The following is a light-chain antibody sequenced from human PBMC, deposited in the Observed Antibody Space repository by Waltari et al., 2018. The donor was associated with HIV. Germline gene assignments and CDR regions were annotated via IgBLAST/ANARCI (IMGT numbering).Light chain of an antibody. CDR3: QQYDSLPPR. V-gene: IGKV1-33*01. CDR2: DAV. J-gene: IGKJ4*01. Sequence: DIQVTQSPYSLSASVGDRVSLTCQAGQWINNRLNWYQQEPGKAHNLLIYDAVNLQIGVPSRFSGSTSGTNFNFTISSLQTADFVTYYCQQYDSLPPRFGGGTKLEIK. CDR1: QWINNR.